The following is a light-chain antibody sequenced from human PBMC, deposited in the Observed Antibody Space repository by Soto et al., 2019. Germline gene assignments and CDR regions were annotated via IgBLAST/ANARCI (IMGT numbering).Light chain of an antibody. Sequence: DIQMTQSPSTLSASVGDRVTITCRASQSISSWLAWYQQKPGKAPKLLIYKASSLESGVPSRFSDSGSGTEFPPTTISLQPADIATHYCHQYNRYPRTLRGGTKVDIK. V-gene: IGKV1-5*03. CDR3: HQYNRYPRT. CDR2: KAS. CDR1: QSISSW. J-gene: IGKJ4*01.